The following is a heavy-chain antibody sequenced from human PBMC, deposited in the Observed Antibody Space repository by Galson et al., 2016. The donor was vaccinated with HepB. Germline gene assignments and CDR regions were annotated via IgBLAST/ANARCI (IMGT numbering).Heavy chain of an antibody. V-gene: IGHV3-9*02. CDR2: ISWNSGSI. D-gene: IGHD3-22*01. J-gene: IGHJ3*02. Sequence: SLRLSCAASGFTSDHYAMHWVRQAPGKGLEWVSGISWNSGSIGYADSVKGRYTISRDNAKNSLYLRMNSLRAEDTALYYCAKDSGAYYYDSSGHRRNAFDIWGQGTAVTVSS. CDR3: AKDSGAYYYDSSGHRRNAFDI. CDR1: GFTSDHYA.